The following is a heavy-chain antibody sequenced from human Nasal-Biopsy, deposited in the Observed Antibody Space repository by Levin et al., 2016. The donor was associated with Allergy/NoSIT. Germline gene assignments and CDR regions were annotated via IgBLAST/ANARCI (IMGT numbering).Heavy chain of an antibody. D-gene: IGHD1-1*01. CDR1: GGSISSGDHY. CDR3: GRGNRDDYYFDY. V-gene: IGHV4-30-4*01. Sequence: SETLSLTCTVSGGSISSGDHYWSWIRQAPGKGLEWIGYTSYSASTVYNPSLKSRVTIAVDTSRNRVSLRLSSLTAADTAVYYCGRGNRDDYYFDYWGQGTRVTVSS. CDR2: TSYSAST. J-gene: IGHJ4*02.